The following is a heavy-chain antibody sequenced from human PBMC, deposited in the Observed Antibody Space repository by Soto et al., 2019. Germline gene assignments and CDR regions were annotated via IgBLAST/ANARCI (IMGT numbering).Heavy chain of an antibody. CDR1: GYSYTTYS. D-gene: IGHD6-13*01. CDR3: AREYSNRRTPNSSFDF. CDR2: LNPATGKP. J-gene: IGHJ4*02. Sequence: QVHLVQSGAEVRNPGASVKVSCKTSGYSYTTYSIHWVRQAPGHRLEWMGWLNPATGKPRYSERFQGRLTIAGDTSATTVCMELSSLTSEDTAVYYCAREYSNRRTPNSSFDFWCQGTLVTVSS. V-gene: IGHV1-3*01.